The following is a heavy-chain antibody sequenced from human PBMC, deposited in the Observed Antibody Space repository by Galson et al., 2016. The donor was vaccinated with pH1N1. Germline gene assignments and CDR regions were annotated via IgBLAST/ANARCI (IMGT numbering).Heavy chain of an antibody. Sequence: ETLSLTCTVSGASISNSNYYWGWIRQPPGKGLEWIANIYYSGITYYDASLKSRVTISVDTSKKQFSLKLNSAIAADTAVYYCARLWYGEYIDYWGQGTRVSVSS. J-gene: IGHJ4*02. V-gene: IGHV4-39*01. D-gene: IGHD3-10*01. CDR1: GASISNSNYY. CDR2: IYYSGIT. CDR3: ARLWYGEYIDY.